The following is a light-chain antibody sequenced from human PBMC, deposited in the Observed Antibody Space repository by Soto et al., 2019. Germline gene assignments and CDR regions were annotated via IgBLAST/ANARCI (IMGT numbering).Light chain of an antibody. CDR1: QSISDY. V-gene: IGKV1-39*01. J-gene: IGKJ1*01. Sequence: DIPLTQSPSSLSASVGDRVTITCRASQSISDYLNWYQQKPGTAPKLLIYAASTLQSGVPSRFSGSASETDFTLTISSLQPGDFATYYCQQSFITPWTFGQGTKVEI. CDR2: AAS. CDR3: QQSFITPWT.